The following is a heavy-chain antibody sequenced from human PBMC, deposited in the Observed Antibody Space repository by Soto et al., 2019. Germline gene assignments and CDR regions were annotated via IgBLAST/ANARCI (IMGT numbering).Heavy chain of an antibody. CDR1: GFSFSKYG. V-gene: IGHV3-30*18. Sequence: QVQLVESGGGVVQPGRSLRLSCAASGFSFSKYGMHWVRQAPGKGLEWVAAISDDGTKKYYGDSVKGRFTISRDNSKNTLYLQMDSLRAEDTAIYYSAKEFWETGGYYFDCWGQGTLVTVSS. J-gene: IGHJ4*02. CDR2: ISDDGTKK. D-gene: IGHD3-10*01. CDR3: AKEFWETGGYYFDC.